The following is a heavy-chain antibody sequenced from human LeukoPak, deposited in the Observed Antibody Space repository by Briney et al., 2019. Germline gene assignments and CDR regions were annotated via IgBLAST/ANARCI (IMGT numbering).Heavy chain of an antibody. Sequence: SETLSLTCAVYGGSFSGYYWNWIRQPPGKGLEWIGEVDHSRSANYNPSLKSRVTMSVDTSKNQFSLKLTSVTAADTAVYYCARKGPNGSGKVKYWGQGTLVSVSS. CDR3: ARKGPNGSGKVKY. J-gene: IGHJ4*02. V-gene: IGHV4-34*01. CDR2: VDHSRSA. CDR1: GGSFSGYY. D-gene: IGHD3-10*01.